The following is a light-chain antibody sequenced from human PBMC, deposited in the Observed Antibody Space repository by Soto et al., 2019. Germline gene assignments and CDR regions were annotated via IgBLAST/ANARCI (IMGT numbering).Light chain of an antibody. CDR2: KAS. CDR1: QSVSSW. CDR3: QQYNGYSWT. Sequence: DIQMTQSPSTLSASVGDRVTITCRASQSVSSWLAWYQQKPGKAPKLLIYKASTLESGVPSRFSGSGSGTEFTLTISSLQPDDFATYHCQQYNGYSWTFGQGTKVEIK. V-gene: IGKV1-5*03. J-gene: IGKJ1*01.